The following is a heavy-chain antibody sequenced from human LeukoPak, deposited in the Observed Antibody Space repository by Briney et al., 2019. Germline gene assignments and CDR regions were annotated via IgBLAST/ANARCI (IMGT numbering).Heavy chain of an antibody. J-gene: IGHJ4*02. Sequence: GGSLRLSCAASGFTFSSYSMNWVRQAPGKGLEWVSSISSSSSYIYYADSVKGRFTISRDNAKNSLYLQMNSLRAEDTAVFYCARDQVAGTGILVYWGQGTLVTVSS. D-gene: IGHD6-19*01. V-gene: IGHV3-21*01. CDR3: ARDQVAGTGILVY. CDR1: GFTFSSYS. CDR2: ISSSSSYI.